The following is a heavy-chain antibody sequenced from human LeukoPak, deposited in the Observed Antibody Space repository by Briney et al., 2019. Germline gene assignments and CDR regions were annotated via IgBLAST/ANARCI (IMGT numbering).Heavy chain of an antibody. J-gene: IGHJ4*02. CDR1: GYTFTSYA. V-gene: IGHV1-3*01. D-gene: IGHD5-18*01. CDR2: INAGNGNT. Sequence: ASVKVSCKASGYTFTSYAMHWVRQAPGQRLEWMGWINAGNGNTKYSQKFQGRVTITRDTSASTAYMELSSLRSEDTAVYYCARPHTAMVTGGFDYWGQGILVTVSS. CDR3: ARPHTAMVTGGFDY.